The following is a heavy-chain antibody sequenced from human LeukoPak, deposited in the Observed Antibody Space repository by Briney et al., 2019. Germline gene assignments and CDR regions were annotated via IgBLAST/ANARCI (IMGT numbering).Heavy chain of an antibody. D-gene: IGHD5-18*01. CDR2: MYYSRST. J-gene: IGHJ4*02. V-gene: IGHV4-38-2*02. CDR1: GYSISSGYY. CDR3: ARLRVRGYGYGPWEGPTWLDY. Sequence: SETLSLTCTVSGYSISSGYYWGWIRQSPGKGLEWIGSMYYSRSTYYNPSLKSRVTISVDTSRNQFSLKLSSVTAADTAVYSCARLRVRGYGYGPWEGPTWLDYWGQGTLVTVSS.